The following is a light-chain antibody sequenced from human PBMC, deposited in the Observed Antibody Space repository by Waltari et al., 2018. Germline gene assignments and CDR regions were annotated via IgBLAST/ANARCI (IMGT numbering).Light chain of an antibody. CDR3: NSYTSSASRV. V-gene: IGLV2-14*03. CDR2: NVK. Sequence: QSALTQPASVSGSPGQSITIPCTGTSRDVGGYDYVSWYQQHSGKAPNSIIFNVKNRPSGGSTRFSGSKSGNTASLTISGLQAEDEAHYYCNSYTSSASRVFGGGTKLTVL. CDR1: SRDVGGYDY. J-gene: IGLJ3*02.